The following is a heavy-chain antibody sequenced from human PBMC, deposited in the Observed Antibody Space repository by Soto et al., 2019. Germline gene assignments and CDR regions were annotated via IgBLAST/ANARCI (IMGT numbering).Heavy chain of an antibody. Sequence: GGLLRLSCAASGCTFSSYAMRWVSQAPGKGLEWVSAISGSGGSTYYADSVKGRFTISRDNSKNTLYLQMNSLRAEDTAVYYCAKTTRRDYYGSENWFDPWGQGTLVTVSS. CDR2: ISGSGGST. V-gene: IGHV3-23*01. J-gene: IGHJ5*02. CDR3: AKTTRRDYYGSENWFDP. CDR1: GCTFSSYA. D-gene: IGHD3-10*01.